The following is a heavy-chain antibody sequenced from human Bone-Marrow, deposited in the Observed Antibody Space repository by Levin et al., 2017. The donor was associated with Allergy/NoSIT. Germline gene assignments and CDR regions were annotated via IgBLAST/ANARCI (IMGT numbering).Heavy chain of an antibody. CDR3: ATTYDSNLDAFDI. V-gene: IGHV3-11*01. CDR1: GFTFSDYY. CDR2: ISSSGSTI. J-gene: IGHJ3*02. Sequence: GESLKISCAASGFTFSDYYMSWIRQAPGKGLEWVSYISSSGSTIYYADSVKGRFTISRDNAKNSLYLQMNSLRAEDTAVYYCATTYDSNLDAFDIWGQGTMVTVSS. D-gene: IGHD3-22*01.